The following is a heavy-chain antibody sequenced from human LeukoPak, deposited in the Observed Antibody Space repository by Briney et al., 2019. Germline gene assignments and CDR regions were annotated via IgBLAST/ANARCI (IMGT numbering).Heavy chain of an antibody. J-gene: IGHJ3*02. CDR2: INPSGSST. Sequence: ASVKVSCKASGYTFTSYYMHWVRQAPGQGLEWMGLINPSGSSTSYAQKFQGRLSLTRDMSTSTDYMELSSLRSEDTAVYYCARGGSYLSAFDIWGQGTMVTVSS. D-gene: IGHD1-26*01. CDR1: GYTFTSYY. CDR3: ARGGSYLSAFDI. V-gene: IGHV1-46*01.